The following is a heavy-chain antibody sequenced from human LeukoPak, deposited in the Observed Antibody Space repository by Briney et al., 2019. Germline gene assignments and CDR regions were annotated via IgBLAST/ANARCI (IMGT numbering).Heavy chain of an antibody. CDR1: GGSISSSSYY. Sequence: SETLSLTCTVSGGSISSSSYYWGWNRQPPGKGLEWIGSIYYSGSTYYNPSLKSRVTISVDTSKNQFSLKLSSVTAADTAVYYCASLVVTNDAFDIWGQGTMVTVSS. J-gene: IGHJ3*02. CDR3: ASLVVTNDAFDI. V-gene: IGHV4-39*01. CDR2: IYYSGST. D-gene: IGHD4-23*01.